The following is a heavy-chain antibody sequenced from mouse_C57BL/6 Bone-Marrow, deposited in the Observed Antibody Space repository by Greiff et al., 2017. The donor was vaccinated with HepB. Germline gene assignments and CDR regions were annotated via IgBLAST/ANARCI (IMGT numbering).Heavy chain of an antibody. CDR2: IYPGSGST. V-gene: IGHV1-55*01. J-gene: IGHJ2*01. CDR1: GYTFTSYW. CDR3: ARKNDGYSDD. Sequence: QVQLQQPGAELVKPGASVKMSCKASGYTFTSYWLTWVKQRPGQGLEWIGDIYPGSGSTNYNEKFKSKATLTVDTSSSTAYMQLSSLTSEDSAVYYCARKNDGYSDDWGQGTTRTVSS. D-gene: IGHD2-3*01.